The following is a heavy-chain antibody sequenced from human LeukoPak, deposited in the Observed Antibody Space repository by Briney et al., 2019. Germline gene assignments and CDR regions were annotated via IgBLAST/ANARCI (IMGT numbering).Heavy chain of an antibody. V-gene: IGHV3-7*01. CDR3: AKDGRGPCSNADCHVSYHFDY. J-gene: IGHJ4*02. D-gene: IGHD2-8*01. Sequence: GSLILSCAASGLPFSTYWMSWVREAPGKGLEWVANIRQDGSVKYYVDSVKGRFTISRDNAKNSLYLHMNSLRADDTAVYYCAKDGRGPCSNADCHVSYHFDYWGQGILVTVSS. CDR1: GLPFSTYW. CDR2: IRQDGSVK.